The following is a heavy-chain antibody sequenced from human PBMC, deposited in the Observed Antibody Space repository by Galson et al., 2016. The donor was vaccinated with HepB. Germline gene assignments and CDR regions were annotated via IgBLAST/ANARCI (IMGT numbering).Heavy chain of an antibody. J-gene: IGHJ4*02. V-gene: IGHV3-48*02. Sequence: SLRLSCAASGFTFSTYAMHWVRQAPGKGLEWIAWITSSSGTMYYADSVKGRFTISRDNAKNSLYLEMNSLRDEDTAVYYCARDDYFRLGYWGQGTLVTVSS. CDR3: ARDDYFRLGY. CDR2: ITSSSGTM. CDR1: GFTFSTYA. D-gene: IGHD3-16*01.